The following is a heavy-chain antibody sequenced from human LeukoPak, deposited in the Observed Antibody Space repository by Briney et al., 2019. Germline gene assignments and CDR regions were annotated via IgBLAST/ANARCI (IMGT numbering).Heavy chain of an antibody. CDR2: IYYSGST. V-gene: IGHV4-39*01. D-gene: IGHD4-11*01. CDR3: ARQSRTTRDPFDS. J-gene: IGHJ4*02. Sequence: PSETLSLTCGVSGGSASSSRHYWAWIRQPPGKGLEWIGSIYYSGSTYYNPSLKSGVTISVDTSSNQFSLTLRSVTAADTSVYYCARQSRTTRDPFDSWGRGAQVIVSS. CDR1: GGSASSSRHY.